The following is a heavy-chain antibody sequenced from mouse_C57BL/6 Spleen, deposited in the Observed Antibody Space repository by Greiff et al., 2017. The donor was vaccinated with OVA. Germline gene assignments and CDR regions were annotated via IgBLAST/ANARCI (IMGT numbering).Heavy chain of an antibody. CDR1: GYTFTDYN. J-gene: IGHJ2*01. Sequence: EVQLQQSGPELVKPGASVKIPCKASGYTFTDYNMDWVKQSHGKSLEWIGDINPNNGGTIYNQKFKGKATLTVDKSSSTAYMELRSLTSEDTAVYYCVRSGATTVAHYFDYWGQGTTLTVSS. CDR2: INPNNGGT. V-gene: IGHV1-18*01. D-gene: IGHD1-1*01. CDR3: VRSGATTVAHYFDY.